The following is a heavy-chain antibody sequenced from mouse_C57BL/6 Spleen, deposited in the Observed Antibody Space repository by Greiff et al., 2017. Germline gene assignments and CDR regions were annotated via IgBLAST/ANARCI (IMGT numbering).Heavy chain of an antibody. V-gene: IGHV1-72*01. J-gene: IGHJ1*03. Sequence: QVQLQQPGAELVKPGASVKLSCKASGYTFTSYWMHWVKQRPGRGLEWIGRIDPNSGGTKYNEKFKSKATLTVDKPSSTAYMQLSSLTSEDSVVYYCARDYYGSSYWYFDVWGTGTTVTVSS. CDR2: IDPNSGGT. D-gene: IGHD1-1*01. CDR3: ARDYYGSSYWYFDV. CDR1: GYTFTSYW.